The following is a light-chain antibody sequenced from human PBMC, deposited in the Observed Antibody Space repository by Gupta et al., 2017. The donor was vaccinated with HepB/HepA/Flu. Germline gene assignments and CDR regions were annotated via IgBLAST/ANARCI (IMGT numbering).Light chain of an antibody. Sequence: QPALTQPRPVSGSPGQSVTISCSGTTSDVGRYNYVSWYHHPPGKDPKLIIFDVNKWPSGVPARFSCSTSGDTTSLIISALQAEDEAVDYCCSSAASNIFVVFGEGTKLTVL. CDR2: DVN. J-gene: IGLJ2*01. CDR3: CSSAASNIFVV. CDR1: TSDVGRYNY. V-gene: IGLV2-11*01.